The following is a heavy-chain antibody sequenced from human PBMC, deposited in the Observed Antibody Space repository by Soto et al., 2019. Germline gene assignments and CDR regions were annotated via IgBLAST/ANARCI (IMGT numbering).Heavy chain of an antibody. V-gene: IGHV3-13*01. J-gene: IGHJ6*02. CDR3: ARDRHGMDV. CDR1: GFSFSDYD. Sequence: DVQLVESGGTLVQPGGSLRLSCAASGFSFSDYDMHWVRQATGKGLEWVSGIGIAGDTYYSGSVKGRFTISRENAKNSLYLQMNSLMAGDTAVYYCARDRHGMDVWGQGTTVTVSS. CDR2: IGIAGDT.